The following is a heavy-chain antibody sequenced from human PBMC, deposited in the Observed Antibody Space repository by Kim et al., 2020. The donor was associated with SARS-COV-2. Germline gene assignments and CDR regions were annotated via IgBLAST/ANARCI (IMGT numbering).Heavy chain of an antibody. V-gene: IGHV6-1*01. J-gene: IGHJ5*01. Sequence: SQTLSLTCAISGDSVSSKSAAWNWIRQSPSRGLEWLGRTYYRSKWNNDYAVFVKSRITISPDTSRNHFSLQLNSVTPEDTAVYYCARESPWCTGDTCYSRWFNSWGQGTLVTVSS. CDR1: GDSVSSKSAA. CDR3: ARESPWCTGDTCYSRWFNS. D-gene: IGHD2-15*01. CDR2: TYYRSKWNN.